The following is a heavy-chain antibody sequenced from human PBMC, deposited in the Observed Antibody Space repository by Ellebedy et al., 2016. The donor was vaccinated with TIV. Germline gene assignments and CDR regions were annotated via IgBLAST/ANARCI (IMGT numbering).Heavy chain of an antibody. CDR1: GGSFSGYY. Sequence: SETLSLXCAVYGGSFSGYYWSWIRQPPGKGLEWIWEINHSGSTNYNPSLKSRVTISVDTSKNQFSLKLSSVTAADTAVYYCARGYGSGVGAPFDYWGQGTLVTVSS. D-gene: IGHD1-26*01. V-gene: IGHV4-34*01. J-gene: IGHJ4*02. CDR3: ARGYGSGVGAPFDY. CDR2: INHSGST.